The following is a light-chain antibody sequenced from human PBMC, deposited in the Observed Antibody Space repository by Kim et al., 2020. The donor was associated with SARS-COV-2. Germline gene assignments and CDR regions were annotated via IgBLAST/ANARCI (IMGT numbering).Light chain of an antibody. CDR3: QQYNSYPWT. V-gene: IGKV1-5*01. CDR2: DAS. CDR1: QSISSW. J-gene: IGKJ1*01. Sequence: ASVGDRVTITCRASQSISSWLAWYQQKPGKAPKLLIYDASSLESGVPSRFSGSGSGAEFTLTISSLQPDDFATYYCQQYNSYPWTFGQGTKVDIK.